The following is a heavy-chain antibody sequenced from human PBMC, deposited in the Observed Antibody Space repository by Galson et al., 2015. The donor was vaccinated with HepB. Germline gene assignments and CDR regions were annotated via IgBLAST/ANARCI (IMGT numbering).Heavy chain of an antibody. J-gene: IGHJ6*02. CDR1: GGTFSSYA. Sequence: SVKVSCKASGGTFSSYAISWVRQAPGQGLEWMGGIIPIFGTANYAQKFQGRVTITADESTSTAYMELSSLRSEDTAVYYCARLGGAGPEYYYYYGMDVWGQGTTVTVSS. V-gene: IGHV1-69*13. CDR2: IIPIFGTA. D-gene: IGHD1-14*01. CDR3: ARLGGAGPEYYYYYGMDV.